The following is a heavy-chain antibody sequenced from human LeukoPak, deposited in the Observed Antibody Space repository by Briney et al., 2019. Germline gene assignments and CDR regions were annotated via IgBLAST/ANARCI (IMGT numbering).Heavy chain of an antibody. V-gene: IGHV3-30*04. J-gene: IGHJ1*01. CDR3: ARDSGWYRGYFQH. CDR1: GFTFSSYT. Sequence: GGSLRLSCAASGFTFSSYTIHWVRQAPGKGLEWVAVISYDGGNKYFADSVKGRFTISRDNSKNTLYLQMNSLRAEDTAVYYCARDSGWYRGYFQHWGQGTLVTVSS. CDR2: ISYDGGNK. D-gene: IGHD6-19*01.